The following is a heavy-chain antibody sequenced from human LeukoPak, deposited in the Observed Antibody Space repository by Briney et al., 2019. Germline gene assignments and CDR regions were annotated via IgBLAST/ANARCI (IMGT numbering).Heavy chain of an antibody. D-gene: IGHD3-16*01. CDR2: ISSSSSTI. J-gene: IGHJ4*02. Sequence: GSLRLSCAASGFTFSSYSMNWVRQAPGKGLEWVSYISSSSSTIYYADSVKGRFTISRDNAKNSLYLQMNSLRAEDTAVYYCARDLGDIRGVFDYWGQGTLVTVSS. CDR1: GFTFSSYS. CDR3: ARDLGDIRGVFDY. V-gene: IGHV3-48*01.